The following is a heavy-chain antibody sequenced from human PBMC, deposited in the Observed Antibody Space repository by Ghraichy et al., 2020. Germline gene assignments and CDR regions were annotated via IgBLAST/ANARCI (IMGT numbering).Heavy chain of an antibody. Sequence: ETPSLTCAASEFSFSRYDILWVRQPPGKGLEWVSAVGTAANTYYADSVKGRFTISRENAKSSSYLQLNSLTVGDTGVYYCARAAAAGGVAIDYWGQGTLVTVSS. CDR1: EFSFSRYD. D-gene: IGHD6-13*01. J-gene: IGHJ4*02. CDR3: ARAAAAGGVAIDY. V-gene: IGHV3-13*01. CDR2: VGTAANT.